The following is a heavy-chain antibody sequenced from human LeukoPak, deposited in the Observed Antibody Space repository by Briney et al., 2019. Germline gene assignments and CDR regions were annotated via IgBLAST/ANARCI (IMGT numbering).Heavy chain of an antibody. CDR3: ARGIWSSHNKDYYFDY. D-gene: IGHD2-2*01. J-gene: IGHJ4*02. V-gene: IGHV1-3*01. CDR1: GYTFTNYA. Sequence: ASVKVSCKASGYTFTNYAMNWVRQAPGQRLEWMGWINAGNGNTKSSQRFQDRVTITRDTSASTAYMELNSLGSEDTAVYYCARGIWSSHNKDYYFDYWGQGSLVTVSS. CDR2: INAGNGNT.